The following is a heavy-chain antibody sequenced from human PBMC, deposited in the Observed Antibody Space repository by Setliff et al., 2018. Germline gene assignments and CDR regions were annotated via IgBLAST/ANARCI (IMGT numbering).Heavy chain of an antibody. CDR1: GFTFSTAW. CDR2: IKGKNDGLAT. CDR3: TTDPSPTFGGVIGAAFDF. Sequence: GGSLRLSCAASGFTFSTAWMNWVRQAPGKGLEWVGRIKGKNDGLATDYAAPVKGRFTISRDDSKNTLYLQMNSLKTEDTAVYYCTTDPSPTFGGVIGAAFDFWGQGIMVTVSS. V-gene: IGHV3-15*07. J-gene: IGHJ3*01. D-gene: IGHD3-16*01.